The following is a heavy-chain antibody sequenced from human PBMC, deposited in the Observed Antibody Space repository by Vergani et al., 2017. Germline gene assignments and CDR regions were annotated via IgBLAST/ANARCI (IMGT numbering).Heavy chain of an antibody. CDR2: IYYSGST. CDR1: GFSLSNARMG. J-gene: IGHJ5*02. Sequence: KESGPVLVKPTETLTLTCTVSGFSLSNARMGVSWIRQHPGKGLEWIGYIYYSGSTYYNPSLKSRVTISVDTSKNQFSLKLSSVTAADTAVYYCAREPGGVVAAWFDPWGQGTLVTVSS. V-gene: IGHV4-31*03. D-gene: IGHD2-15*01. CDR3: AREPGGVVAAWFDP.